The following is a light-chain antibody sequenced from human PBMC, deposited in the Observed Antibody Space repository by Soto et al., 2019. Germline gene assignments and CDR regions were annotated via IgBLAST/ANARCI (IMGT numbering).Light chain of an antibody. J-gene: IGKJ5*01. CDR1: QSVLSSSNNKNY. V-gene: IGKV4-1*01. Sequence: DIVMTQSPDSLAVSLGERATINCKSSQSVLSSSNNKNYLAWYQQKPGQPPKLLIYWASTRESGVPDRFSGSGSGKDFTLTISSLQAEDVAVYYCQKYYSTPITFGQGTRLEIK. CDR3: QKYYSTPIT. CDR2: WAS.